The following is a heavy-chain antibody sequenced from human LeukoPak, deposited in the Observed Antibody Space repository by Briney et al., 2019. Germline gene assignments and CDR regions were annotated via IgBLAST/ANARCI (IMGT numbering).Heavy chain of an antibody. V-gene: IGHV3-23*01. Sequence: TGGSLRLSCAASGFTFSYYGMHWVRQAPGKGLEWVSGISGGGGSTYYADSVKGRFTISRDNSKNTLYLHMNSLRAEDTAVYYCAKLGYGDYGQFDPWGQGTLVTVSS. D-gene: IGHD4-17*01. CDR3: AKLGYGDYGQFDP. CDR1: GFTFSYYG. CDR2: ISGGGGST. J-gene: IGHJ5*02.